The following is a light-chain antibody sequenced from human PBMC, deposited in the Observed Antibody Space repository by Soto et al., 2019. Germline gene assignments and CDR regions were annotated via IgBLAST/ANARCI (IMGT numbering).Light chain of an antibody. V-gene: IGKV3-20*01. J-gene: IGKJ3*01. CDR3: QQYGNSPPEFT. CDR2: GAS. CDR1: QSVNSNY. Sequence: EIGLTQSPGTLSLSPGERATLSCRASQSVNSNYLACYQQRPGQAPRLLIFGASYRATGIPDRFSGSGSGTDFTLTISRLEPEDFAVYYCQQYGNSPPEFTFGPGTKVDSK.